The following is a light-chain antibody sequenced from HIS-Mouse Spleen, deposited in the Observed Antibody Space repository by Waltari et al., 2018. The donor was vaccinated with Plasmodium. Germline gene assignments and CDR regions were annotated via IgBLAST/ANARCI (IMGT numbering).Light chain of an antibody. CDR3: QQRSNWPPLT. CDR2: DAS. Sequence: EIVLTQSPATLSLSPGERATLSCRASQSVSSYLAWYQQKPCQAPRLLIHDASNRATGIPARFSGSGSGTDFTLTISSLEPEDFAVYYCQQRSNWPPLTFGGGTKVEIK. V-gene: IGKV3-11*01. J-gene: IGKJ4*01. CDR1: QSVSSY.